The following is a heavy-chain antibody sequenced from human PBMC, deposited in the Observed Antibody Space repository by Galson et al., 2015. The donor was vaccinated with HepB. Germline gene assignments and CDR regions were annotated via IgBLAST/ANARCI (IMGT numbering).Heavy chain of an antibody. CDR1: GYTFNTYG. Sequence: SVKVSCKASGYTFNTYGITWVRQALGQGLEWMGWISAFNGNTIYAQKIQGRVTMSIDRSTNTAQMVLRSLRSDDTAVYYCARGPKYDYDTTGYRYWGQGTLVTVSS. CDR3: ARGPKYDYDTTGYRY. CDR2: ISAFNGNT. J-gene: IGHJ1*01. V-gene: IGHV1-18*04. D-gene: IGHD3-22*01.